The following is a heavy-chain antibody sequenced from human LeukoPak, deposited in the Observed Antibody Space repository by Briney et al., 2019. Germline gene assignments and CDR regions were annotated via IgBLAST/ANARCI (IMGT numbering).Heavy chain of an antibody. CDR3: ARDMVVRIAAAGPNYYYYYGMDV. CDR1: GFTFSSYW. CDR2: IKQDGSEK. J-gene: IGHJ6*02. Sequence: GGSLRLSCAASGFTFSSYWMSWVRQAPGKGLEWVANIKQDGSEKYYVDSVKGRFTISRDNAKNSLYLQMNSLRAEDTAVYYCARDMVVRIAAAGPNYYYYYGMDVWGQGTTVTVSS. V-gene: IGHV3-7*03. D-gene: IGHD6-13*01.